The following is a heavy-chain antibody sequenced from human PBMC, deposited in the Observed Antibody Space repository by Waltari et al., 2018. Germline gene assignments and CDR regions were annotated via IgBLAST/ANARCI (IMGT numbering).Heavy chain of an antibody. V-gene: IGHV1-3*01. J-gene: IGHJ4*02. Sequence: QVQLVQSGAEVKKPGASVKVSCKASGYTFTSYAMHWVRQAPGQRIEWMGWINAGNGNTKYSQKFQGRVTITRDTSASTAYMELSSLRSEDTAVYYCARDQKAVAGRFDYWGQGTLVTVSS. D-gene: IGHD6-19*01. CDR2: INAGNGNT. CDR3: ARDQKAVAGRFDY. CDR1: GYTFTSYA.